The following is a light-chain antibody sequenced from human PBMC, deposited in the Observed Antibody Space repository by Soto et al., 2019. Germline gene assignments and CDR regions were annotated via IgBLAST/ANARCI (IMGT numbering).Light chain of an antibody. CDR3: QVWDTSPDHVI. CDR1: NIGRKS. Sequence: SYELTQPPSVSVAPGQTARITCGGTNIGRKSVHWYQQEPGQAPVLVVFDDSVRPSGIPERFSGASSGNTATLTITRVEAGDEADYYCQVWDTSPDHVIFGGGTKLTVL. V-gene: IGLV3-21*02. J-gene: IGLJ2*01. CDR2: DDS.